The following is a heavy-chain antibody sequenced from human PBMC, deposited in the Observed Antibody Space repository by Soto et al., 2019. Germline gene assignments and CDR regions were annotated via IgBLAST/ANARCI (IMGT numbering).Heavy chain of an antibody. Sequence: QVQLQESGPGLVKPSETLSLTCSVSGGSVSSGSYYWSWIRQPPGKGLEWIGYIFYSGSTNYNPSLERRVTISVDTAKNPFSLRLSSVTAADTAVYFWARDNTLGGYYFDYWGQGTLVTVSS. CDR2: IFYSGST. CDR3: ARDNTLGGYYFDY. V-gene: IGHV4-61*01. D-gene: IGHD3-16*01. CDR1: GGSVSSGSYY. J-gene: IGHJ4*02.